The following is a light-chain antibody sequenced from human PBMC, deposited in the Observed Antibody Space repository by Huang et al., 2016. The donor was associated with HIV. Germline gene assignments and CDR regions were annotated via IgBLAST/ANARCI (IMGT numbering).Light chain of an antibody. J-gene: IGKJ2*01. CDR1: QDISNY. Sequence: DIQMTQSPSSLSASVGDRVISTCQASQDISNYLNWYQQKPGKAPKLLIYDASNVETGVPSRFSGGGSGTDFTFTISSLQPEDIATYYCQQYDNLPYTFGQGTKLEIK. V-gene: IGKV1-33*01. CDR3: QQYDNLPYT. CDR2: DAS.